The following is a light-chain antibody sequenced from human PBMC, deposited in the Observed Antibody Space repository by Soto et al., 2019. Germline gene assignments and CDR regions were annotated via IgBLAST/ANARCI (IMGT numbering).Light chain of an antibody. CDR1: QSVSSGY. CDR3: QQYGPSPLYT. CDR2: ATY. V-gene: IGKV3-20*01. Sequence: VLTQSPGTLSLSPGERATLSCRAGQSVSSGYLAWYRQKPGQAPRLLIYATYTRATGIPDRFSGSGSGTDFTLTISRLQPEDFAVYYCQQYGPSPLYTFGQGTKLEIK. J-gene: IGKJ2*01.